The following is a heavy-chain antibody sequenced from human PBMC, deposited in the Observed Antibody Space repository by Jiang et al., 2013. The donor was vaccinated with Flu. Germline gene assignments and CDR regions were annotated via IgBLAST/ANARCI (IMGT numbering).Heavy chain of an antibody. Sequence: FTSYWISWVRQMPGKGLEWMGRIDPSDSYTNYSPSFQGHVTISADKSISTAYLQWSSLKASDTAMYYCARGYDSSGYYFDYWGQGTLVTVSS. CDR3: ARGYDSSGYYFDY. D-gene: IGHD3-22*01. CDR1: FTSYW. CDR2: IDPSDSYT. V-gene: IGHV5-10-1*01. J-gene: IGHJ4*02.